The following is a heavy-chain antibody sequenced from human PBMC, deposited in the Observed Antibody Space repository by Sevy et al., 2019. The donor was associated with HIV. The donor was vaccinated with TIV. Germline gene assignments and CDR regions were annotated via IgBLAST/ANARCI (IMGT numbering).Heavy chain of an antibody. CDR3: ATGYSYGDY. CDR1: GYIFTDYW. D-gene: IGHD5-18*01. CDR2: NYPVNSDT. J-gene: IGHJ4*02. Sequence: GESLKISCKTSGYIFTDYWIGWVRQMPGKGLEWMAMNYPVNSDTRYSPSFQGQVTIPADKSISTAYLQWSSLKASDTAMYYCATGYSYGDYWGQGTLVTVSS. V-gene: IGHV5-51*01.